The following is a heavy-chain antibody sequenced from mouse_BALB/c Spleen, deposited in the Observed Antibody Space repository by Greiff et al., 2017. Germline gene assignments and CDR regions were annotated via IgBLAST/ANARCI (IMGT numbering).Heavy chain of an antibody. J-gene: IGHJ1*01. D-gene: IGHD2-1*01. CDR2: INPSNGRT. CDR1: GYTFTSYW. CDR3: ARHGNWYFDV. V-gene: IGHV1S81*02. Sequence: VQLQQPGAELVKPGASVKLSCKASGYTFTSYWMHWVKQRPGQGLEWIGEINPSNGRTNYNEKFKSKATLTVDKSSSTAYMQLSSLTSEDSAVYYCARHGNWYFDVWGAGTTVTVSS.